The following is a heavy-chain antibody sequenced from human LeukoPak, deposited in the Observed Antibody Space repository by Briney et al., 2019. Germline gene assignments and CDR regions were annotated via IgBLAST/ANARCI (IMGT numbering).Heavy chain of an antibody. CDR2: IHYSGST. J-gene: IGHJ6*03. D-gene: IGHD2-2*02. CDR3: ARLGYCSSASCYTGLTRNYIYYYYMDV. CDR1: GGSISSYY. Sequence: PSETLSLTCTVSGGSISSYYWSWIRQPPGKGLVWFGYIHYSGSTEYSPSLKSRLTISIDTSRNQFSLKLSSVTAADTAVYYCARLGYCSSASCYTGLTRNYIYYYYMDVWGKGTTVTVSS. V-gene: IGHV4-59*08.